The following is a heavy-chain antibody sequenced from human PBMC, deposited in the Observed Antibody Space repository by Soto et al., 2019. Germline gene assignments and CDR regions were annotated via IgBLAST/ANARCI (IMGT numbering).Heavy chain of an antibody. V-gene: IGHV1-69*13. Sequence: SVKVSCKASGGTFSSYAISWVRQAPGQGLEWMGGIIPIFGTANYAQKFQGRVTITADESTSTAYMELSSLRSEDTAVYYCASPLGDFWSGYFGYYYYGMDVWGQGTTVTVSS. CDR2: IIPIFGTA. J-gene: IGHJ6*02. D-gene: IGHD3-3*01. CDR3: ASPLGDFWSGYFGYYYYGMDV. CDR1: GGTFSSYA.